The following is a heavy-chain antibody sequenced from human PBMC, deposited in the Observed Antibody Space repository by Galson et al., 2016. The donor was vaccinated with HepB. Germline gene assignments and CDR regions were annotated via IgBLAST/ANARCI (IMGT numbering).Heavy chain of an antibody. CDR2: IKQDGSER. CDR1: GFNFRSHW. V-gene: IGHV3-7*03. Sequence: SLRLSCAASGFNFRSHWMTWVRQAPGKGLEWVANIKQDGSERNYMDSVKGRFTISRDNAKTSLYLQMNSLRVEDTAVYYCARVAPVDRYNGGWHYFDHWGQGALVTVSS. D-gene: IGHD6-19*01. CDR3: ARVAPVDRYNGGWHYFDH. J-gene: IGHJ4*02.